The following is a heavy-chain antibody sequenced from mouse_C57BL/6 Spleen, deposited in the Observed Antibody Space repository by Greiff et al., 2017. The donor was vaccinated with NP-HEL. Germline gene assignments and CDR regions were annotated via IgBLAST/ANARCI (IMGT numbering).Heavy chain of an antibody. CDR1: GYTFTNYW. V-gene: IGHV1-63*01. D-gene: IGHD1-1*01. CDR2: IYPGGGYT. J-gene: IGHJ4*01. CDR3: ARGPYYYGSSYYAMDY. Sequence: QVQLKESGAELVRPGTSVKMSCKASGYTFTNYWIGWAKQRPGHGLEWIGDIYPGGGYTNYNEKFKGKATLTADKSSSTAYMQFSSLTSEDSAIYYCARGPYYYGSSYYAMDYWGQGTSVTVSS.